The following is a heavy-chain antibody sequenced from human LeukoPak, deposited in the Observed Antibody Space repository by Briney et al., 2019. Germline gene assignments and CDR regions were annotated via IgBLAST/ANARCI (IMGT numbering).Heavy chain of an antibody. J-gene: IGHJ5*02. CDR1: GGSFSAYS. D-gene: IGHD6-19*01. CDR2: VNHSGST. Sequence: PSEALSLTSAVYGGSFSAYSWTWIRQPPGKGLEWIGEVNHSGSTNYNPSLKSRVTISVDTSKNQFSLRLSSVTAADTAVYYCARVPSVAVPASQRGFDPWGQGALVTVSS. CDR3: ARVPSVAVPASQRGFDP. V-gene: IGHV4-34*01.